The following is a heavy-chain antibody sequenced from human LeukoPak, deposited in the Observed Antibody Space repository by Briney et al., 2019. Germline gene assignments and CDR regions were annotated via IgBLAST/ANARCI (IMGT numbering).Heavy chain of an antibody. CDR2: ISGSGGST. V-gene: IGHV3-23*01. D-gene: IGHD2-15*01. CDR1: GFTFSSYA. Sequence: GGSLRLSCAASGFTFSSYAMRWVRQAPGKGLEWVSAISGSGGSTYYADSVKGRFTLSRDNSKNTLYLQMNSLRAEDTAVFYCAKTGVGYCTGGSCSAAGYWGQGTLVTVSS. CDR3: AKTGVGYCTGGSCSAAGY. J-gene: IGHJ4*02.